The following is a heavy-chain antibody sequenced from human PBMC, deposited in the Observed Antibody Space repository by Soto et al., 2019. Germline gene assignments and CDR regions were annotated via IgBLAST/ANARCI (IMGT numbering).Heavy chain of an antibody. V-gene: IGHV4-30-2*01. J-gene: IGHJ5*02. CDR1: GGSISSGGYS. Sequence: QLQLQEPGSGLVKPSQTLSLTCAVSGGSISSGGYSWSWIRQPPGKGLEWIGYIYHSGSTYYNPSLKSRVTISVDRSKNQFSLKLSSVTAADTAVYYCAREIVVVPAAIRGGWFDPWGQGTLVTVSS. CDR2: IYHSGST. CDR3: AREIVVVPAAIRGGWFDP. D-gene: IGHD2-2*02.